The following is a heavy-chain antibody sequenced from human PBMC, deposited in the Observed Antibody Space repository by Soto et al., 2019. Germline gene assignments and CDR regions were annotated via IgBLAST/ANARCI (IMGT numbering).Heavy chain of an antibody. CDR2: IYYSGST. D-gene: IGHD3-3*01. CDR3: ARHKDDFWSGYSSPYYYYGMDV. J-gene: IGHJ6*02. V-gene: IGHV4-39*01. CDR1: GGSISSSSYY. Sequence: PSETLSLTCTVSGGSISSSSYYWGWIRQPPGKGLEWIGSIYYSGSTYYNPSLKSRVTISVDTSKNQFSLKLSSVTAADTAVYYCARHKDDFWSGYSSPYYYYGMDVWGQGTTVTVSS.